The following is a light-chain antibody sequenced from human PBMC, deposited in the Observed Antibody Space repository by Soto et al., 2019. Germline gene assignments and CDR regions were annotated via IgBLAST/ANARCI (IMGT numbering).Light chain of an antibody. Sequence: EIQMTQTPSSLSASLVDSAPITCWASQSISSYLNGYQQKPGKAPKLLIYAASNLQSRVPSRFSGSRAGTDCTRTISSRQQEDFATYYCRHINIDPQTFGQGTRLEI. CDR2: AAS. V-gene: IGKV1-39*01. CDR3: RHINIDPQT. J-gene: IGKJ5*01. CDR1: QSISSY.